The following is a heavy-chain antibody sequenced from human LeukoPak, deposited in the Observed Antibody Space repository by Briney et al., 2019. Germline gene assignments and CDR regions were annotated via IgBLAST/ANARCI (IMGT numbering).Heavy chain of an antibody. CDR3: ARGRLRGYSNANYYYYYMDV. CDR1: GGSISGYY. CDR2: INHSGST. Sequence: SETLSLTCTVSGGSISGYYWSWIRQPPGKGLEWIGEINHSGSTNYNPSLKSRVTISVDTSQNQFSLKLSSVTAADTAVYYCARGRLRGYSNANYYYYYMDVWAKGTTVTVSS. J-gene: IGHJ6*03. D-gene: IGHD5-18*01. V-gene: IGHV4-34*01.